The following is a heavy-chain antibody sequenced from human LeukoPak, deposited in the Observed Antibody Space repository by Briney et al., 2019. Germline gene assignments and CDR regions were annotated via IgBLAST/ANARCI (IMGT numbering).Heavy chain of an antibody. CDR3: ARDLTFGSLDF. V-gene: IGHV3-33*01. CDR1: GFTLSSHG. CDR2: MWYDGSRE. J-gene: IGHJ4*02. D-gene: IGHD1-26*01. Sequence: GGSLRLSCAASGFTLSSHGMHWVRQAPGKGLEWVAGMWYDGSREDYAESVKGRFTISRDMSKNTLNLQMNGLRVEDTAMFYCARDLTFGSLDFRGQGTLVTVSS.